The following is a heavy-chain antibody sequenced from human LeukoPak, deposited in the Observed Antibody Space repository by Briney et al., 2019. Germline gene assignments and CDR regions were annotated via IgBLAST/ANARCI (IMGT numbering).Heavy chain of an antibody. D-gene: IGHD4-17*01. CDR3: ARPLYFGDFDAFGI. CDR1: RFTFSTYA. V-gene: IGHV3-30*04. Sequence: PGGSLRLSCAASRFTFSTYAMHWVRQAPGKGLEWVAVISHDGSDKYYADSVKGRFTISRDNSKNTLYLQMNILRAEDTAVYYCARPLYFGDFDAFGIWGQGTLVTVSS. J-gene: IGHJ3*02. CDR2: ISHDGSDK.